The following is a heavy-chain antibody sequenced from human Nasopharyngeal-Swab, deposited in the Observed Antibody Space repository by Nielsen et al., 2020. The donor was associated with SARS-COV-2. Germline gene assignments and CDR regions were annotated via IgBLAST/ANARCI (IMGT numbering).Heavy chain of an antibody. CDR1: GGTFSRYA. J-gene: IGHJ6*02. V-gene: IGHV1-69*13. CDR2: IIPIFGTA. Sequence: SVKVSCKASGGTFSRYAISWVRQAPGQGLDWMGGIIPIFGTANYAQKFQGRVTITADESTSTVYMELSSLRSEDTAVYYCARGRIGQQLVQSIRRDRNYYYYYGMDVWGPGTTVTVSS. CDR3: ARGRIGQQLVQSIRRDRNYYYYYGMDV. D-gene: IGHD6-13*01.